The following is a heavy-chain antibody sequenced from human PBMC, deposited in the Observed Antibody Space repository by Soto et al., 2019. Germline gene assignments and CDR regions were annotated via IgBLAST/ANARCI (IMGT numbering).Heavy chain of an antibody. CDR1: GYTFTSYG. D-gene: IGHD3-22*01. V-gene: IGHV1-18*04. CDR2: ISVSNGNT. CDR3: AREVDATNGYFPGWFDP. J-gene: IGHJ5*02. Sequence: QVQLVQSGPEVKKPGASVKVSCKASGYTFTSYGISWVRQAPGQGLEWMGRISVSNGNTNYAQRLQGRVTMTTDTSTSTAYMELRSLRSDDTARYYCAREVDATNGYFPGWFDPWGQGTLVIVSS.